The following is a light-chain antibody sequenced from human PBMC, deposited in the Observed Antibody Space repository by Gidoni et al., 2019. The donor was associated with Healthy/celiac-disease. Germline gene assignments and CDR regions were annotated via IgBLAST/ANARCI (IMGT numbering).Light chain of an antibody. V-gene: IGKV3-15*01. CDR3: QQYNNWPRT. J-gene: IGKJ1*01. CDR1: QSVSSN. Sequence: EIVMTQSPATLSVSPGERATLSCRASQSVSSNLAWYQQKPGQAPRLLIYGASTRATGIPARFRGSGYGTEFTLTISSLQSEDFAVYYCQQYNNWPRTFGQXTKVEIK. CDR2: GAS.